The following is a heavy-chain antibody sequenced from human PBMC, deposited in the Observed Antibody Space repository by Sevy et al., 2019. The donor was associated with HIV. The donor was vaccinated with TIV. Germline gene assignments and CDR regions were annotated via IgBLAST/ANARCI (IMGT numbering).Heavy chain of an antibody. CDR3: AGPILTYRSGWSFYDH. CDR2: IRYSGST. Sequence: SETLSLTCTVSGASISSSGYYWGWIRQPPGKGLEWIASIRYSGSTYYNPSLRSRVTISADASNNQFSLKLNSVTAADTAVYYCAGPILTYRSGWSFYDHWGQGTVVTFSS. V-gene: IGHV4-39*01. J-gene: IGHJ4*02. CDR1: GASISSSGYY. D-gene: IGHD6-19*01.